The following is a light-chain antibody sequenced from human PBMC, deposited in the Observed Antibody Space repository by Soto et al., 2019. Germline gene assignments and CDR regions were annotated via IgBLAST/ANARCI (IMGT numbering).Light chain of an antibody. CDR1: SSDVGGYDY. V-gene: IGLV2-14*01. J-gene: IGLJ3*02. CDR3: SAYTSTSTLV. CDR2: EVD. Sequence: QSALTQPASMSGSPGQSITISCTGSSSDVGGYDYVSWYQHHPGKAPKLIIYEVDNWSSGVSDRFSGSKSGNTASLTISGLQAEDEAHYYCSAYTSTSTLVFGGGTKLTVL.